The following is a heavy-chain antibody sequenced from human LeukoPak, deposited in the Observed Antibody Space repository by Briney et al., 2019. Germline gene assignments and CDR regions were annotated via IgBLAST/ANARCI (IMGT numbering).Heavy chain of an antibody. CDR2: IIPILGIA. CDR3: AREWDEDGYNRPLDY. V-gene: IGHV1-69*04. D-gene: IGHD5-12*01. J-gene: IGHJ4*02. CDR1: GGTFSSYA. Sequence: SVKVSCKASGGTFSSYAISWVRQAPGQGLEWMGRIIPILGIANYAQKFQGRVTITADKSTSTAYMELSSLRSEDTAVYYCAREWDEDGYNRPLDYWGQGTLVTVSS.